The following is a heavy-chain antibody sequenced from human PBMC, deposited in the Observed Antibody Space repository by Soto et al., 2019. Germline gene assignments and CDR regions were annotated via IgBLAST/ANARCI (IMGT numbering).Heavy chain of an antibody. CDR1: SGTFISYA. CDR2: IIPIFGTA. Sequence: WXSAKVCFKASSGTFISYAISWVRQAPGQGLEWMGGIIPIFGTANYAQNFQGRVTITADESTSTAYMELSSLRSEDTAVYYCAAPGLIAVAGTAFHFDYWGQGTLVTVSS. V-gene: IGHV1-69*13. J-gene: IGHJ4*02. CDR3: AAPGLIAVAGTAFHFDY. D-gene: IGHD6-19*01.